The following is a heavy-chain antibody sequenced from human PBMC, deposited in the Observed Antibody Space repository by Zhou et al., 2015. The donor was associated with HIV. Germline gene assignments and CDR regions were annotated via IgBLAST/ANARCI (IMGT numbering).Heavy chain of an antibody. Sequence: EVQLVESGGGLVKPGGSLRLSCEVSGFNFNNAWMNWVRQAPGKGLEWVGRIKGKTDGGTTDYAAPVKGRFTISRDDSKNTLYLQMNSLKTEDTAVYYCTTVPSSRPRGYYFDYWGQGTLVTVSS. CDR1: GFNFNNAW. J-gene: IGHJ4*02. CDR2: IKGKTDGGTT. D-gene: IGHD6-13*01. V-gene: IGHV3-15*01. CDR3: TTVPSSRPRGYYFDY.